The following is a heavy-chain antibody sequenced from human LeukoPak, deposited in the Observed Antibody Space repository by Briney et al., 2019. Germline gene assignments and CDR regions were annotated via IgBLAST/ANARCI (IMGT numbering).Heavy chain of an antibody. V-gene: IGHV3-11*04. Sequence: LSLTCAVYGGSFSGYYWSWIRQAPGKGLEWVSYISSSGSTIYYADSVKGRFTISRDNAKNSLYLQMNSLRAEDTAVYYCARDQAYSSSWYMGYYYYYYMDVWGKGTTVTVSS. D-gene: IGHD6-13*01. CDR1: GGSFSGYY. J-gene: IGHJ6*03. CDR2: ISSSGSTI. CDR3: ARDQAYSSSWYMGYYYYYYMDV.